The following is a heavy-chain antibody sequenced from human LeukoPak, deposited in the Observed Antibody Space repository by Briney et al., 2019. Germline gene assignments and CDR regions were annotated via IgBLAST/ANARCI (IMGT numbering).Heavy chain of an antibody. CDR3: ARAPVGGPLRFFDY. J-gene: IGHJ4*02. CDR1: GYTFTGYY. V-gene: IGHV1-2*02. Sequence: ASVKVSCKASGYTFTGYYIHWVRQAPGQGLEWMGWIHPNSGGTNFAPKFQGRVTMTRDSSISTAYMEVSSLRSDDTAVYYCARAPVGGPLRFFDYWGQGTLVTVSS. CDR2: IHPNSGGT. D-gene: IGHD3-3*01.